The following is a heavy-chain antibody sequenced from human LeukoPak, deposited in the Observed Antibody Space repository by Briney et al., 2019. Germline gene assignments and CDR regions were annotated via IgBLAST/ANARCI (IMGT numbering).Heavy chain of an antibody. V-gene: IGHV5-51*01. J-gene: IGHJ4*02. CDR3: AGARHGDYRWDY. CDR1: GYSFTNYW. CDR2: IHSADSNT. D-gene: IGHD4-17*01. Sequence: GESLKISCKDSGYSFTNYWIGWVRQMPGKGLEWMGIIHSADSNTKYSPSFQGQVTITADKSISTAYLQWSGLKASDTAMYYCAGARHGDYRWDYWGQGTLVTVSS.